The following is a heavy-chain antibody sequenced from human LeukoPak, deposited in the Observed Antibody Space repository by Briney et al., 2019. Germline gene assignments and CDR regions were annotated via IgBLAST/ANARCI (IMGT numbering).Heavy chain of an antibody. V-gene: IGHV1-3*01. CDR3: ARVRGSYYYYYYGMDV. J-gene: IGHJ6*02. Sequence: GASVKVSCKASGYTFTSYAMHWVRQAPGQRLEWMGWINAGNGNTKYSQKFQGRVTITRDTSASTAYMELSSLRSEDTAAYYCARVRGSYYYYYYGMDVWGQGTTVTVSS. D-gene: IGHD1-1*01. CDR2: INAGNGNT. CDR1: GYTFTSYA.